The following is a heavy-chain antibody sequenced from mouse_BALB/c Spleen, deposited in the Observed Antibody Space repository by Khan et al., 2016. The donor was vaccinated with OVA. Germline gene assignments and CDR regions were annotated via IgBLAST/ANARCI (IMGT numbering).Heavy chain of an antibody. J-gene: IGHJ2*01. V-gene: IGHV5-9-1*01. D-gene: IGHD1-1*01. Sequence: DVMLVESGGTLVKPGGSLKLSCAASGFTFSSYAMSWVRQTPEKRLEWVATISSGGTYTYYPDSVKGRFTISRDNAKNTLYRKMSSRRSEDTAMYYCVRDYYGSSYEDYWGQGTTLTVPS. CDR3: VRDYYGSSYEDY. CDR1: GFTFSSYA. CDR2: ISSGGTYT.